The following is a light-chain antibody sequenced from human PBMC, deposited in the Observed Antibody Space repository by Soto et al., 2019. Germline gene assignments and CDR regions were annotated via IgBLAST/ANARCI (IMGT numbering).Light chain of an antibody. CDR3: QQYYTNPWP. Sequence: DIVMTQSPDSLAVSLGERATINCKSSQSVLYSSNNKNYLAWYQQKPGQPPKALIYWASTRESVVPDRFSGSGSGTDFTLTISSLQAEDVAVYYCQQYYTNPWPSGQGTKVEIK. V-gene: IGKV4-1*01. CDR1: QSVLYSSNNKNY. CDR2: WAS. J-gene: IGKJ1*01.